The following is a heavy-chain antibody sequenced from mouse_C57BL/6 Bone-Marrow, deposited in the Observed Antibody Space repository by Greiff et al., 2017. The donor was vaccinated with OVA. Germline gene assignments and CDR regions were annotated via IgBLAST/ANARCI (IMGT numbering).Heavy chain of an antibody. Sequence: EVKVVESGPVLVKPGASVKMSCKASGYTFTDYYMNWVKQSHGKSLEWIGVINPYNGGTSYNQKFKGKATLTVDKSSSTAYMELNSLTSEDSAVYYCARGGELVYWGQGTTLTVSS. D-gene: IGHD4-1*01. J-gene: IGHJ2*01. CDR2: INPYNGGT. CDR1: GYTFTDYY. CDR3: ARGGELVY. V-gene: IGHV1-19*01.